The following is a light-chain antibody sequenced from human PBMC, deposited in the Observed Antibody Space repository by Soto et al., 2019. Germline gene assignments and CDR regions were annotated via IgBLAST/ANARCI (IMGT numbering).Light chain of an antibody. CDR2: RTS. CDR3: QQCGTSPQT. J-gene: IGKJ1*01. Sequence: LTRSAATVSLSPEERATLFCRASQSVSSYLAWYQQEPGQAPRLLIYRTSTRATGIPDRFSGGGSGTDFTLTISRLAPEDFAVYDCQQCGTSPQTSGQGTKVDI. CDR1: QSVSSY. V-gene: IGKV3-20*01.